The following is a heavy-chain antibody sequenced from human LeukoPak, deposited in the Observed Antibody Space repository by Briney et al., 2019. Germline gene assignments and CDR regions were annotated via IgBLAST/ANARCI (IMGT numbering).Heavy chain of an antibody. D-gene: IGHD2-15*01. CDR2: INPSSGGT. V-gene: IGHV1-2*02. J-gene: IGHJ6*03. CDR3: ARGVVAATFYYYMDV. Sequence: ASVKVSCKAFGYTFTSNYMHWVRQTPGQGLEGMGWINPSSGGTNYPQKFQGRVTMTRDTSLSTAYMEVSGLRSDDTAVYYCARGVVAATFYYYMDVWGKGTTVTVSS. CDR1: GYTFTSNY.